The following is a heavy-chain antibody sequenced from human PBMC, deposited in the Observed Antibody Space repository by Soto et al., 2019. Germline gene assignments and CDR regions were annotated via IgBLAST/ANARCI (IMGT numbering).Heavy chain of an antibody. D-gene: IGHD2-2*01. CDR3: ARDGYIEVPAAMGAFDI. Sequence: GGSLRLSFPASGFTFISYWLSRVRQARGKGLVWVANIKQDGSEKYYVYSVKGRFTISRDNAKNSLYLQMNSLRAEDTAVYYCARDGYIEVPAAMGAFDIWGQGTMVTVSS. V-gene: IGHV3-7*03. CDR1: GFTFISYW. J-gene: IGHJ3*02. CDR2: IKQDGSEK.